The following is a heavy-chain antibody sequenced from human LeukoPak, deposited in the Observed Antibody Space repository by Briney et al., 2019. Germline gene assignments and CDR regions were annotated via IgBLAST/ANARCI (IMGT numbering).Heavy chain of an antibody. V-gene: IGHV4-39*01. D-gene: IGHD6-6*01. CDR3: ARNPRGILVPSDL. J-gene: IGHJ5*02. Sequence: SETLSLTCTVSGVSVATTSYNWGWIRQPPGKGLEWIGNAYYSGSTYYNPSLKSRVTISIDSSKNQVSLRLTSLTAVDTAVYYCARNPRGILVPSDLWGQGTLVTVSS. CDR1: GVSVATTSYN. CDR2: AYYSGST.